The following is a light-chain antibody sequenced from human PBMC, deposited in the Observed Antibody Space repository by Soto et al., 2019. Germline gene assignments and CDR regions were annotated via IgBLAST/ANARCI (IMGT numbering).Light chain of an antibody. V-gene: IGKV1-5*01. CDR1: QTISNW. CDR2: DAS. CDR3: QQYYSYWT. Sequence: IQMTQSPSTLSAYVGDRVTITCRASQTISNWLAWYQQKPGKAPKLLIYDASSLEGGVPSRFSGSGSGTEFTLTLSSLQPDDFATYYCQQYYSYWTFGQGTKVDIK. J-gene: IGKJ1*01.